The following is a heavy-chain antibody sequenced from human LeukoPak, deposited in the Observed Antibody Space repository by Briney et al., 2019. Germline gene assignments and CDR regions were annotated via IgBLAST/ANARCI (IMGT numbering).Heavy chain of an antibody. CDR3: ARGGNSFPNYYYYYYMDV. D-gene: IGHD2/OR15-2a*01. J-gene: IGHJ6*03. CDR2: MNPNSGNT. V-gene: IGHV1-8*01. CDR1: GYTFTSYD. Sequence: ASVKVSCKASGYTFTSYDINWVRQATGQGLEWMGWMNPNSGNTGYAQKFQGRVTMTRNTSISTAYMELSSLRSEDTAVYYCARGGNSFPNYYYYYYMDVWGKGTTVTISS.